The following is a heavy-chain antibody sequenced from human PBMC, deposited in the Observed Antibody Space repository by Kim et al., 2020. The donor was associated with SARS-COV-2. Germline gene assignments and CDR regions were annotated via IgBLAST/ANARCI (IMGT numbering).Heavy chain of an antibody. V-gene: IGHV3-9*01. J-gene: IGHJ6*02. D-gene: IGHD3-9*01. CDR2: ISWNSGSI. Sequence: GGSLRLSCAASGFTFDDYAMHWVRQAPGKGLEWVSGISWNSGSIGYADSVKGRFTISRDNAKNSLYLQMNSLRAEDTALYYCAKESDGLRYFDWSIYGMDVWGQGTTVTVSS. CDR1: GFTFDDYA. CDR3: AKESDGLRYFDWSIYGMDV.